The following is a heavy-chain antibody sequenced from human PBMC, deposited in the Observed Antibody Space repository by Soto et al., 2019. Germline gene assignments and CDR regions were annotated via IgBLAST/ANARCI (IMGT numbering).Heavy chain of an antibody. D-gene: IGHD3-22*01. V-gene: IGHV3-30*18. CDR2: ISYDGSNK. Sequence: PGGSLRLSCAASGFTFSSYGMHWVRQAPGKGLEWVAVISYDGSNKYYADSVKGRFTISRDNSKNTLYLQMNSLRAEDTAVYYCAKDHAFTMIVSVGAFDIWGQGTMVTVSS. CDR3: AKDHAFTMIVSVGAFDI. J-gene: IGHJ3*02. CDR1: GFTFSSYG.